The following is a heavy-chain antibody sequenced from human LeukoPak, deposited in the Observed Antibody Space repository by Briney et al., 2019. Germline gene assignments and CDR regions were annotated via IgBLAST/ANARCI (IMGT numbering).Heavy chain of an antibody. CDR2: ISSGGST. CDR1: TFTVSTNY. Sequence: GGSLRLSCAASTFTVSTNYMSWVRQAPGKGLEWVSLISSGGSTYYADSVKGRFTISRDNSRNTLYLQMNSLRAEDTAVYYCARDGGGYCNSRSCYGGAFDIWGQGTMVTVSS. CDR3: ARDGGGYCNSRSCYGGAFDI. D-gene: IGHD2-2*01. V-gene: IGHV3-53*01. J-gene: IGHJ3*02.